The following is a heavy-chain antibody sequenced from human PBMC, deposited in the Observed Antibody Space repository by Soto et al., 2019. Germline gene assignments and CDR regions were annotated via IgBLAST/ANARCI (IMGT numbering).Heavy chain of an antibody. CDR1: GFTFSSYA. Sequence: PGGSLRLSCAASGFTFSSYAMSWVRQAPGKGLEWVSAISGSGGSTYYADSVKGRFTISRDNSKNTLYLQMNSLRAEDTAVYYCAKASGSSSWYFPYYYYGMDVWGQGTTVTVSS. V-gene: IGHV3-23*01. D-gene: IGHD6-13*01. J-gene: IGHJ6*02. CDR3: AKASGSSSWYFPYYYYGMDV. CDR2: ISGSGGST.